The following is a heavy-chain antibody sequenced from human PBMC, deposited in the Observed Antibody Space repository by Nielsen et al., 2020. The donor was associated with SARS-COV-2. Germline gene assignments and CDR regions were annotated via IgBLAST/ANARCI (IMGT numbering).Heavy chain of an antibody. CDR3: ARDDTVTMYYYSYYGMDV. CDR2: INTSDGST. D-gene: IGHD4-17*01. Sequence: ASVKVSCKASGYTFTNYYMHWVRQAPGQGLEWMGIINTSDGSTTYAQKFQGRVTMTRDTSTRTVYMELRSLRSEDTVVYYCARDDTVTMYYYSYYGMDVWGQGTTVTVSS. V-gene: IGHV1-46*01. J-gene: IGHJ6*02. CDR1: GYTFTNYY.